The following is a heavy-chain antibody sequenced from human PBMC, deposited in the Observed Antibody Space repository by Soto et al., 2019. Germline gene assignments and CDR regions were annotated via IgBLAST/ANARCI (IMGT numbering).Heavy chain of an antibody. CDR3: ARSPGIGNDGSSTRRRTIHY. CDR2: IYYSGST. V-gene: IGHV4-31*03. CDR1: GGSISRGGNY. D-gene: IGHD2-2*01. Sequence: TPSLTCTVSGGSISRGGNYWTWTRQHQGKGLERIGYIYYSGSTYYNPSLKSRVTISVDTSKNQFSLRLNSVTAADTAVYYCARSPGIGNDGSSTRRRTIHYRGQGTLVTVS. J-gene: IGHJ4*02.